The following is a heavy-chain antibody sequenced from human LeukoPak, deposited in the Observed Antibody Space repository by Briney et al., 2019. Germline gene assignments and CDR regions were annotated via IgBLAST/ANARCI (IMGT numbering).Heavy chain of an antibody. CDR3: AKDLRGYSPDAFDI. J-gene: IGHJ3*02. D-gene: IGHD5-18*01. Sequence: GGSLRLSCAASGFTFDDYAMHWVRQAPGKGLEWVSGISWNSGSIGYADSVKGRFTISRDNAKNSLYLQMNSLRAEDTALYYCAKDLRGYSPDAFDIWGQGTMVTVSP. V-gene: IGHV3-9*01. CDR1: GFTFDDYA. CDR2: ISWNSGSI.